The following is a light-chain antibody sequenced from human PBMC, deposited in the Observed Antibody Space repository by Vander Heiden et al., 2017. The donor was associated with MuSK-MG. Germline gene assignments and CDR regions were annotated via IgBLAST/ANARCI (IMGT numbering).Light chain of an antibody. J-gene: IGLJ2*01. CDR2: DTS. CDR1: PGAVTSGHY. Sequence: QAVVPQEPSLTVSPGGTVTLPCGSSPGAVTSGHYPYWFQQKHGQAPRTLIYDTSNKYAWTPARFSGSLLGGKAALTLSGAQPEDEAEYYCLLSYSGARVFGGGTKLTVL. CDR3: LLSYSGARV. V-gene: IGLV7-46*01.